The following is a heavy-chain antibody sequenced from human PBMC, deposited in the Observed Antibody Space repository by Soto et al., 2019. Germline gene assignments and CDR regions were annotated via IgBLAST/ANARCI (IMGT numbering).Heavy chain of an antibody. D-gene: IGHD3-22*01. J-gene: IGHJ4*02. V-gene: IGHV1-46*01. Sequence: ASVKVSCKASGYTFTSYYFHWVRQAPGQGLEWVGLINPSGGSTTYARKFQGGVTMTRDTSTSTVYMELSSLRSEDTAVYYCARRYYDSSGYLPIWGQGTLVTVSS. CDR2: INPSGGST. CDR3: ARRYYDSSGYLPI. CDR1: GYTFTSYY.